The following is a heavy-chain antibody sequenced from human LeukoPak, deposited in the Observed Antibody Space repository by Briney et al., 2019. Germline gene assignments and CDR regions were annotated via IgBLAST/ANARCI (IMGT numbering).Heavy chain of an antibody. CDR1: GFTFNNYG. D-gene: IGHD5-18*01. CDR2: IRYDGSNK. Sequence: SGGSLRLSCSASGFTFNNYGIHWVRQAPGKGLEWVAFIRYDGSNKYYADSVKGRFTISRDNAKNSLYLQMNSLRAEDTAVYYCAKDTNDRDTAMVTGFYFRSSSQEGFDYWGQGTLVTVSS. J-gene: IGHJ4*02. V-gene: IGHV3-30*02. CDR3: AKDTNDRDTAMVTGFYFRSSSQEGFDY.